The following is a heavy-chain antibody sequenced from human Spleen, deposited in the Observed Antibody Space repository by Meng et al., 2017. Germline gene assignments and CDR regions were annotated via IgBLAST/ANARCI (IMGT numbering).Heavy chain of an antibody. D-gene: IGHD6-25*01. Sequence: QVQLAQSGAEVKKRGSSLKVSCKASVGTLSSYPIAWVRQAPGQGLEWMGRIVPILDRPNYAENFQDRVTITADKSTNTAYMELSSLRSDDTAIYYCARDRGHYLESWGQGTLVTVSS. CDR2: IVPILDRP. CDR1: VGTLSSYP. V-gene: IGHV1-69*08. J-gene: IGHJ4*02. CDR3: ARDRGHYLES.